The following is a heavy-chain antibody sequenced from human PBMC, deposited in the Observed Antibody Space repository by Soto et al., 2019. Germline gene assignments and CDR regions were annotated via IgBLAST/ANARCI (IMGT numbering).Heavy chain of an antibody. CDR2: LYYSGST. V-gene: IGHV4-39*01. Sequence: SETLSLTCTVSGGSISRSTYYWCWIRQPPVKGLEWIGSLYYSGSTFYNPSLKSRVTITVDTSKNQFSLKLSSVTAADTAVYYCARLYYDSSGYYYLGYFDYWGQGTLVTVSS. CDR1: GGSISRSTYY. CDR3: ARLYYDSSGYYYLGYFDY. J-gene: IGHJ4*02. D-gene: IGHD3-22*01.